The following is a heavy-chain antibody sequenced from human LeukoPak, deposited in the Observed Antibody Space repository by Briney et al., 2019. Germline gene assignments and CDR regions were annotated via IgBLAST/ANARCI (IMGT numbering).Heavy chain of an antibody. CDR3: ARGHTAMANLLPYYYYYMDV. CDR2: MNPNSGNT. V-gene: IGHV1-8*03. Sequence: ASVKVSCKASGYTFTSYGINWGRQSTGQGLGWMGCMNPNSGNTGYSQKFQGRVTITRKTAISTAYMELSSLRSEDTAVYYCARGHTAMANLLPYYYYYMDVWGKGTTVTVSS. D-gene: IGHD5-18*01. J-gene: IGHJ6*03. CDR1: GYTFTSYG.